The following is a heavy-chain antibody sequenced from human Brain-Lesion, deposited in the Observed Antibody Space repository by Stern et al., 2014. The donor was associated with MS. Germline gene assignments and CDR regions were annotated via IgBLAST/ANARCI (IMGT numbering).Heavy chain of an antibody. D-gene: IGHD3-3*01. Sequence: DQLGESGAEVKKPGASVKVSCKTSGYIFTGYYIHWVRQAPGQGLEWMAWINPNTGGTKDAQKFQGRVTMSRDTSISTAYVELSSLTSDDTAVYYCARDQRGITIFGVVTDYYYLGMDVWGQGTTVTVSS. J-gene: IGHJ6*02. V-gene: IGHV1-2*02. CDR1: GYIFTGYY. CDR2: INPNTGGT. CDR3: ARDQRGITIFGVVTDYYYLGMDV.